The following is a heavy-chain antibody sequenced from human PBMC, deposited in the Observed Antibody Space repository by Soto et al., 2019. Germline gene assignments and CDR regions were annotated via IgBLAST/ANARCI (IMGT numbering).Heavy chain of an antibody. D-gene: IGHD6-6*01. CDR1: GFTFSSYG. J-gene: IGHJ4*02. Sequence: GGSLRLSCAASGFTFSSYGMHWVRQAPGKGLEWVAVIWYDGSNKYYADSVKGRFTISRDNSKNTLYLQMNSLRAEDTAVYYCARLRDHIAARPDIGFDYWGQGTLVTVSS. CDR3: ARLRDHIAARPDIGFDY. CDR2: IWYDGSNK. V-gene: IGHV3-33*01.